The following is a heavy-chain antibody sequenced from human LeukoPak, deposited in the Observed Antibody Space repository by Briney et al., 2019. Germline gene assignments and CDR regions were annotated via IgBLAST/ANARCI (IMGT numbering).Heavy chain of an antibody. Sequence: SVKVSCKASGGTFSSYAISWVRQAPGQGLEWMGVIIPIFGTANYAQKFQGRVTITTDESTSTAYMELSSLRSEDTAVYYCARGPYYYDSSGYYFDYWGQGTLVTVSS. J-gene: IGHJ4*02. D-gene: IGHD3-22*01. CDR3: ARGPYYYDSSGYYFDY. CDR2: IIPIFGTA. CDR1: GGTFSSYA. V-gene: IGHV1-69*05.